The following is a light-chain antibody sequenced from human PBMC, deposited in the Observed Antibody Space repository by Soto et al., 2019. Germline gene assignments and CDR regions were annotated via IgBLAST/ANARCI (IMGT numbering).Light chain of an antibody. CDR3: SSYTSSSRTV. V-gene: IGLV2-14*01. CDR2: DVS. J-gene: IGLJ1*01. CDR1: SSDVGGYNY. Sequence: QSVLTQPASVSGSPGQSITISCTGTSSDVGGYNYVSWYQQHPGKAPKLMIYDVSNRPSGVSNRFSGSKSGNTASLTISGLQAEDEADYYCSSYTSSSRTVLGTGTKVTVL.